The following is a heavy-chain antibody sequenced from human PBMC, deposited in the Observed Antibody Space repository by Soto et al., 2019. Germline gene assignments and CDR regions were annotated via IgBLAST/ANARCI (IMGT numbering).Heavy chain of an antibody. J-gene: IGHJ2*01. CDR2: ISGSGGTT. V-gene: IGHV3-23*01. Sequence: EVQLLESGGGLVQPGGSLKLSCAASGFNFRSYAVSWVRQAPGKGLEWVSAISGSGGTTNYADSVKGRFTISRDNSKNTLYLQMNSLRAEDTAVYFCARVGGNSESTYWYFDLWGRGTLVTVSS. CDR1: GFNFRSYA. D-gene: IGHD2-21*02. CDR3: ARVGGNSESTYWYFDL.